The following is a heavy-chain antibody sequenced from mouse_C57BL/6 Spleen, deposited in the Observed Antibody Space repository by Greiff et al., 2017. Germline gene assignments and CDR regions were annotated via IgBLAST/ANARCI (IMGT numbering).Heavy chain of an antibody. Sequence: QVQLQQSGAELARPGASVKLSCKASGYTFTSYGISWVKQRTGQGLEWIGEIYPRSGNTYYNEKFKGKATLTADKSSSTAYMELRSLTSDDSAVYFCASYYGNSYAMDYWGQGTTVTVSS. CDR3: ASYYGNSYAMDY. CDR2: IYPRSGNT. V-gene: IGHV1-81*01. J-gene: IGHJ4*01. CDR1: GYTFTSYG. D-gene: IGHD2-1*01.